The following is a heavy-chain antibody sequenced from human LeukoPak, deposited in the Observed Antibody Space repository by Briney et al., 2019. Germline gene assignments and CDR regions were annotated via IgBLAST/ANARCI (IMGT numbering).Heavy chain of an antibody. J-gene: IGHJ4*02. CDR2: IYYSGST. CDR1: GGSISSYY. D-gene: IGHD6-13*01. Sequence: PSETLSLTCTVSGGSISSYYWSWIRQPPGRGLEWIGYIYYSGSTNYNPSLKSRVTISVDTSKNQFSLKLSSVTAADTAVYYCARAPSSSWYRSFYFDYWGQGTLVTVSS. V-gene: IGHV4-59*01. CDR3: ARAPSSSWYRSFYFDY.